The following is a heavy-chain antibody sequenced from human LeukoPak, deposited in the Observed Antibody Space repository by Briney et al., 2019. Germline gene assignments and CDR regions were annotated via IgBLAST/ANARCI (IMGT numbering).Heavy chain of an antibody. Sequence: ASVTVSCKASGYTFTSYGTSWVRQAPGQGLEWMGWISAYNGNTNYAQKLQGRVTMTTDTSTSTAYMELRSLRSDDTAVYYCASLVGAIDGDYFDYWGQGTLVTVSS. D-gene: IGHD1-26*01. V-gene: IGHV1-18*01. CDR3: ASLVGAIDGDYFDY. CDR1: GYTFTSYG. CDR2: ISAYNGNT. J-gene: IGHJ4*02.